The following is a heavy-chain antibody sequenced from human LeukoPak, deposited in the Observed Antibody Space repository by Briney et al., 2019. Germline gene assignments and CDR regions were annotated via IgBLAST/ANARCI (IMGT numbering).Heavy chain of an antibody. CDR2: ISNSGSYT. V-gene: IGHV3-11*05. J-gene: IGHJ4*02. Sequence: GGSLRLSCAASGFSFSDNYVSWIRQAPGKGLEWVSYISNSGSYTNYPDSVKGRFTISRDNAKNSLYLQMNSLRDEDTAVYYCARARGAGPGGHSDYWGQGTLVTVSS. CDR3: ARARGAGPGGHSDY. D-gene: IGHD6-19*01. CDR1: GFSFSDNY.